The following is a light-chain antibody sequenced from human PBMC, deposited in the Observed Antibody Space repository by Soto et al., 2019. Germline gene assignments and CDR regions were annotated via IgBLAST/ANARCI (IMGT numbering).Light chain of an antibody. CDR3: QQYKNWPRT. V-gene: IGKV3-15*01. J-gene: IGKJ1*01. CDR1: ESVSSN. CDR2: GAS. Sequence: ETVMTQSPATLSVSPGERATLSCRASESVSSNLVWYQQKPGQAPRLLIYGASTRVTGIPARFSGSGSGTEFTLTISSLQSEDFAVYYGQQYKNWPRTFGQGTKVEIK.